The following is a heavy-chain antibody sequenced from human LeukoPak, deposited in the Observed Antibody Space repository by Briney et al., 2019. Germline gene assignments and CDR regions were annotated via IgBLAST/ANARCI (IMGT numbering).Heavy chain of an antibody. CDR3: TRDFGRSSYYFDF. J-gene: IGHJ4*02. Sequence: QSGGSLRLSCAASGFTFSSYEMNWVRQAPGKGLEWVANIKQDGSEKYYVDSVRGRLTISRDNAENSLFLQMNHLRVEDTAVYYCTRDFGRSSYYFDFWGQGTLVTVSS. CDR2: IKQDGSEK. CDR1: GFTFSSYE. D-gene: IGHD3-3*01. V-gene: IGHV3-7*01.